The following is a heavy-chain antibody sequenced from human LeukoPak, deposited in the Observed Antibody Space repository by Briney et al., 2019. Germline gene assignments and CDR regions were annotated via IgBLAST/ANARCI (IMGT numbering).Heavy chain of an antibody. CDR3: ASAGLGATATGFDY. V-gene: IGHV3-74*01. D-gene: IGHD1-26*01. CDR1: GFTFGSYW. J-gene: IGHJ4*02. Sequence: QPGGSLRLSCAASGFTFGSYWMHWVRQAPGKGLVWVSRINSDGSSTSYADSVKGRFTISRDNAKNTLYLQMNSLRAEDTAVYYCASAGLGATATGFDYWGQGTLVTVSS. CDR2: INSDGSST.